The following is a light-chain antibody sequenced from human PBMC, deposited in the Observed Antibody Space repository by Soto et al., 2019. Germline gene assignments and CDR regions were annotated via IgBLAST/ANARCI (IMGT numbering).Light chain of an antibody. Sequence: EIVLTQSPGTLSLSPGERATLSCKASQSVSRSYLAWYQQKPGQAPRLLIYGASSRATGIPDRFSGSGSGTDFTLTISRLEPEDCAVYYCHQYGSLYTFGQGTKLEIK. J-gene: IGKJ2*01. V-gene: IGKV3-20*01. CDR2: GAS. CDR1: QSVSRSY. CDR3: HQYGSLYT.